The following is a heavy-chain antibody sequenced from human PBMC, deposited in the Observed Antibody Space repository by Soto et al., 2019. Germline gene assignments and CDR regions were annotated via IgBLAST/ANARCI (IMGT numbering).Heavy chain of an antibody. J-gene: IGHJ6*02. CDR2: FNPSDGET. Sequence: ASVKVSCKVSGYTLSELSMHWVRQAPGKGLEWMGGFNPSDGETIYAQKFQGRVTMTEDTDTAYMELNSLRAEDKAVYYCARASGVAVSGTASYDLDVWGPGTTVTVSS. V-gene: IGHV1-24*01. CDR3: ARASGVAVSGTASYDLDV. D-gene: IGHD2-15*01. CDR1: GYTLSELS.